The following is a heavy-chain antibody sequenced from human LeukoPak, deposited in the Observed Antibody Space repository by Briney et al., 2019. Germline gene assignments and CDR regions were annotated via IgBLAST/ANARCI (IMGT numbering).Heavy chain of an antibody. Sequence: SETLSLTCTVSGGSFSSSDYYWGWIRQPPGKGLEWIGSIYYSGSTYYNPSLKSRVTISLDTSKNHFSLKLSSVTAADTAVYYCARLGTYHDSSVGAFDIWGQGTMVTVSS. CDR3: ARLGTYHDSSVGAFDI. CDR2: IYYSGST. CDR1: GGSFSSSDYY. D-gene: IGHD3-22*01. V-gene: IGHV4-39*02. J-gene: IGHJ3*02.